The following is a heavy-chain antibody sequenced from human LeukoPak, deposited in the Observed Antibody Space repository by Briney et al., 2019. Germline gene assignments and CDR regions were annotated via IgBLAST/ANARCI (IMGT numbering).Heavy chain of an antibody. CDR2: INPSGGST. Sequence: ASVKVSCMASGYTFTSYYMHWVRQAPGQGLEWMGIINPSGGSTSYAQKFQGRVTMTRDTSTSTVYMELSSLTSEDTAMYYCARGLGTRWFFDYWGQGTLVTVSS. J-gene: IGHJ4*02. V-gene: IGHV1-46*01. D-gene: IGHD1-1*01. CDR1: GYTFTSYY. CDR3: ARGLGTRWFFDY.